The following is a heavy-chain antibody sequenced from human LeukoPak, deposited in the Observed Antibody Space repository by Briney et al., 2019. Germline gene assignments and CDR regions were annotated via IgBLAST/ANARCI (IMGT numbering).Heavy chain of an antibody. J-gene: IGHJ4*02. D-gene: IGHD6-19*01. Sequence: PGGSLRLSCAASGFTFSSYATHWVRQAPGKGLEWVAVISYDGSNKYYADSVKGRVTISRDNSKNTLSLQMNSLRAEDTAVYYCARRVAGILDYWGQGTLVTVSS. CDR3: ARRVAGILDY. V-gene: IGHV3-30-3*01. CDR1: GFTFSSYA. CDR2: ISYDGSNK.